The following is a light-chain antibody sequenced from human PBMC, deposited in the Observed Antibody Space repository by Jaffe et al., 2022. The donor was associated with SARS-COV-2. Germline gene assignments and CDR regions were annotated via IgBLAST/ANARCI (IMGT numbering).Light chain of an antibody. CDR2: KAS. CDR1: QTINSW. Sequence: DIQMTQSPSTLSASVGDRVTITCRASQTINSWLAWYQQKPGKAPKLLIYKASTLESGVPSRFSGSGSGTGFTLTITSLQPDDFATYFCQQYESYPITFGQGTRLEI. V-gene: IGKV1-5*03. CDR3: QQYESYPIT. J-gene: IGKJ5*01.